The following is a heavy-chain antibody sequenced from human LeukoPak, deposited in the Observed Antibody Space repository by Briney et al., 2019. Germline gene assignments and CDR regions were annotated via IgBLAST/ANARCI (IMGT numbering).Heavy chain of an antibody. CDR1: GYSFTSYW. CDR3: ARHGGSIAVANWFDP. J-gene: IGHJ5*02. V-gene: IGHV5-51*01. CDR2: IYPGDSDT. D-gene: IGHD6-19*01. Sequence: GESLKISCKGSGYSFTSYWIGWVRQMPGKGLEWMGIIYPGDSDTRYSPSFQGQVTISADKSISTAFLQWSSLKASDTAMYYCARHGGSIAVANWFDPWGQGTLVTVSS.